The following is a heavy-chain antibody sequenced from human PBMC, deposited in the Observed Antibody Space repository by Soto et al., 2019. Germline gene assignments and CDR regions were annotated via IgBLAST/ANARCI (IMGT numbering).Heavy chain of an antibody. Sequence: QVQLVQSGAEVKKPGASVKISCETSANTFTRYYIHWVRQAPGQGFEWMGVTSPRGGRTTYAQKLKDRVTLTRDTSTSTVYLELSSLRSVDTAVYYCAREEWISEYYNGMDVWGHGTTVTVSS. V-gene: IGHV1-46*01. CDR2: TSPRGGRT. J-gene: IGHJ6*02. CDR3: AREEWISEYYNGMDV. CDR1: ANTFTRYY. D-gene: IGHD2-2*03.